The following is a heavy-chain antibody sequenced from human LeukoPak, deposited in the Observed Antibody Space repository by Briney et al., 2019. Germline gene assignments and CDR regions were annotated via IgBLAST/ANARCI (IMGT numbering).Heavy chain of an antibody. Sequence: PGGSLRLSCAASGFTFRDYAMYWVRQAPGKGLEWVSAISGSGGSTYYADSVKGRFTISKDNSKNTLYLQMNSLRAEDTAVYYCAKTRRSIAVAGPFDYWGQGTLVTVSS. CDR3: AKTRRSIAVAGPFDY. CDR2: ISGSGGST. D-gene: IGHD6-19*01. V-gene: IGHV3-23*01. J-gene: IGHJ4*02. CDR1: GFTFRDYA.